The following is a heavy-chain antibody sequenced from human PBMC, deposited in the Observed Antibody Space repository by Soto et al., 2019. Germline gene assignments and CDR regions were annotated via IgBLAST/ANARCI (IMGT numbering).Heavy chain of an antibody. D-gene: IGHD2-15*01. Sequence: GGSLRLSCAASGFTFSSYAMSWVRQAPGKGLEWVSAISGSGGSTYYADSVKGRFTISRDNSKNTLYLQMNSLRVEDTAVYYCAKALSPTYCSGGSCYSGRSYYYYYGMDVWGQGTTVTVS. J-gene: IGHJ6*02. CDR1: GFTFSSYA. CDR3: AKALSPTYCSGGSCYSGRSYYYYYGMDV. V-gene: IGHV3-23*01. CDR2: ISGSGGST.